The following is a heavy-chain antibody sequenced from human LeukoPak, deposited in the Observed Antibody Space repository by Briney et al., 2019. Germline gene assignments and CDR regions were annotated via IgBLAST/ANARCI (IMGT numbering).Heavy chain of an antibody. CDR2: MNEDGGEK. J-gene: IGHJ4*02. CDR3: ARDRGYSNFDY. CDR1: GFGFSNYW. Sequence: GGSLRLSCAASGFGFSNYWMSWVRQAPGKGLEWVANMNEDGGEKNYVDSVKGRFTISRDNAQDSLYLQMNSLRAEDTAVYYRARDRGYSNFDYWGQGTLLTVSS. D-gene: IGHD4-11*01. V-gene: IGHV3-7*01.